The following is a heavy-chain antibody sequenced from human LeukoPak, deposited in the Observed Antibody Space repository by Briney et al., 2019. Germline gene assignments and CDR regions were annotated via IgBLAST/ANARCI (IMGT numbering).Heavy chain of an antibody. J-gene: IGHJ4*02. CDR3: ASQARTYYDFWSGYGHFDY. D-gene: IGHD3-3*01. CDR2: INHSGST. Sequence: SETLSLTCAVYGGSFSGYYWSWIRQPPGKGLEWIGEINHSGSTNYNPSLKSRVTISVDTSKNQFSLKLSSVIAADTAVYYCASQARTYYDFWSGYGHFDYWGQGTLVTVSS. CDR1: GGSFSGYY. V-gene: IGHV4-34*01.